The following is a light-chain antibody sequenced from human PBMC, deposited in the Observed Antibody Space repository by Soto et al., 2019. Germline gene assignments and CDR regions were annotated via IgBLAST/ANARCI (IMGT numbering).Light chain of an antibody. CDR2: AAS. CDR1: QDISNY. J-gene: IGKJ1*01. CDR3: QQSYSTPPT. Sequence: DIELTQSPSYLSASVGDRVIITCRASQDISNYLNWYQQKTGKDPKLLIYAASSLQSGVQSRFSGSGSGTDFTLTIRSMQPEDFATYDCQQSYSTPPTVGHGTTVEI. V-gene: IGKV1-39*01.